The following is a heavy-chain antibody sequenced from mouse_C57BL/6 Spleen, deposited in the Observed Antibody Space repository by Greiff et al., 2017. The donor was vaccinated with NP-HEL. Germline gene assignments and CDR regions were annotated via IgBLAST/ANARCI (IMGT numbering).Heavy chain of an antibody. CDR3: TTSYEYDGDAMDY. D-gene: IGHD2-4*01. J-gene: IGHJ4*01. CDR1: GFNIKDDY. Sequence: EVQLQQSGAELVRPGASVKLSCTASGFNIKDDYMHWVKQRPEQGLEWIGWIDPENGDTEYTSKFQGKATITADTSSNTAYLQLSSLTSDDTAVYYCTTSYEYDGDAMDYLGQGTSVTVSS. V-gene: IGHV14-4*01. CDR2: IDPENGDT.